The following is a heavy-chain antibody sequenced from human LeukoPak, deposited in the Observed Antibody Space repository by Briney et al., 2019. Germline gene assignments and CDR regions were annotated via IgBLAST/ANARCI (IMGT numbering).Heavy chain of an antibody. V-gene: IGHV1-24*01. CDR1: GYTLTELS. D-gene: IGHD3-10*01. Sequence: ASVKVSCKASGYTLTELSMHWVRQAPGKGLEWMGGFDPEDGETIYAQKFQGRVTMTEDTSTDTAYMELSSLRSEDTAVYYCATPRGGSGSYLYDYWGQGTLVTVSS. CDR3: ATPRGGSGSYLYDY. J-gene: IGHJ4*02. CDR2: FDPEDGET.